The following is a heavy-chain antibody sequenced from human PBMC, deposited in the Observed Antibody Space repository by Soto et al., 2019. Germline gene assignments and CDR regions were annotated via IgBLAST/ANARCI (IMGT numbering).Heavy chain of an antibody. CDR1: GFTFSSYA. V-gene: IGHV3-23*01. J-gene: IGHJ3*02. CDR2: VSGSGGST. D-gene: IGHD5-18*01. CDR3: AKVFGYNYGYDAFDI. Sequence: GGSLRLSCAASGFTFSSYAMSWVRQAPGKGLEWVSGVSGSGGSTYCVDSVKGRFTISRDNSKNTLYLQMNSLRAEDTAVYYCAKVFGYNYGYDAFDIWGQGTMVTVS.